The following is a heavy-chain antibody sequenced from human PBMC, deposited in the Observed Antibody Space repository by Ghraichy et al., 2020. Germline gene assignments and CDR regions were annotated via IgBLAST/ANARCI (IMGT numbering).Heavy chain of an antibody. D-gene: IGHD6-13*01. CDR3: ARGSRYGKTYYYYYYMDV. J-gene: IGHJ6*03. CDR1: GGSISSYY. Sequence: GSLRLSCTVSGGSISSYYWSWIRQPPGKGLEWIGYIYYSGSTNYNPSLKRRVTISVDTSKNQFSLKLSSLTAADTAVYYCARGSRYGKTYYYYYYMDVWGKGTTVTVSS. V-gene: IGHV4-59*01. CDR2: IYYSGST.